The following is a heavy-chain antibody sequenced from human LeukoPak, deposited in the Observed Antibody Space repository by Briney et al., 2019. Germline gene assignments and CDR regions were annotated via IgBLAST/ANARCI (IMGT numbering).Heavy chain of an antibody. V-gene: IGHV3-7*03. J-gene: IGHJ4*02. Sequence: GGSLRLSCAASGFTLSTYWMTWVRQAPGKGLEWVANIRQDGSEKYYVDSVKGRFTISRDNAKNLLYLQMNSLRAEETAVYYCARVLVGALDYWGQGTLVTVSS. D-gene: IGHD1-26*01. CDR3: ARVLVGALDY. CDR1: GFTLSTYW. CDR2: IRQDGSEK.